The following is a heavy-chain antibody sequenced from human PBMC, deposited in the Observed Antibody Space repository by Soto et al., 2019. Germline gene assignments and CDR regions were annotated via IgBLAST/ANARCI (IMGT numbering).Heavy chain of an antibody. CDR1: GFTFSSYA. D-gene: IGHD3-10*01. Sequence: EVQLLESGGGLVQPGGSLRLSFAASGFTFSSYAMSWVRKAPGKGLEWVSAIRGSGGSTYYADSVKGRFTISRDNSKNTLYLQMNSLRAEDTAVYYCAKDRYGSGTNWFDPWGQGTLVTVSS. J-gene: IGHJ5*02. V-gene: IGHV3-23*01. CDR2: IRGSGGST. CDR3: AKDRYGSGTNWFDP.